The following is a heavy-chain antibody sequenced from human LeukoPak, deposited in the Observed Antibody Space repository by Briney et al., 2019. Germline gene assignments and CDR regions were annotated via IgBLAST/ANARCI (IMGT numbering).Heavy chain of an antibody. J-gene: IGHJ5*02. V-gene: IGHV1-18*01. CDR1: GYTFTSYG. CDR2: ISAYNGNT. CDR3: ARMYYYDSSGDNWFDP. Sequence: GASVKASCKASGYTFTSYGISWVRQAPGQGLEWMGWISAYNGNTNYAQKLQGRVTMTTDTSTSTAYMELSSLTSEDTAVYYCARMYYYDSSGDNWFDPWGQGTLVTVSS. D-gene: IGHD3-22*01.